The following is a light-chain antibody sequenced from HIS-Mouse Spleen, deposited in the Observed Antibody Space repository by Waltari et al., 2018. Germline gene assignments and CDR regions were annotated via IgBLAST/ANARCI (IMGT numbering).Light chain of an antibody. CDR1: SSDVGRYNL. J-gene: IGLJ3*02. Sequence: QSALTQPASVSGSPGQSTTISCTGTSSDVGRYNLVSWYQQHPGKAPKRMIYEGSKRPSGVSNRFSGSKSGNTASLTISGLQAEDEADYYCCSYAGSSTWVFGGGTKLTVL. CDR2: EGS. CDR3: CSYAGSSTWV. V-gene: IGLV2-23*01.